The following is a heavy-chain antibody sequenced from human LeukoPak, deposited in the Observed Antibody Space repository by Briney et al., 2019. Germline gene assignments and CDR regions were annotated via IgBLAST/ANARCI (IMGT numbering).Heavy chain of an antibody. D-gene: IGHD3-10*01. V-gene: IGHV3-23*01. CDR2: LSGGGDSR. CDR1: GFAFSNYA. CDR3: AKAVRSMVTGGGYFES. J-gene: IGHJ4*02. Sequence: GGSLRLSCAASGFAFSNYAMSWVRQAPGKGLEWVSSLSGGGDSRYYADSVMGRFTISRDSSKNTLYLQMNSLRAEDTAVYYCAKAVRSMVTGGGYFESWGQGTLVTVSS.